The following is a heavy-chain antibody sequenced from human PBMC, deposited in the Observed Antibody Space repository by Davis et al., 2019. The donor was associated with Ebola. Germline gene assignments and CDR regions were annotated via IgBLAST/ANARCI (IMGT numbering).Heavy chain of an antibody. CDR2: IIPILGIA. Sequence: SVKVSCKASGGTFSSYAISWVRQAPGQGLEWMGGIIPILGIANYAQKFQGRVTITADESTSTAYMELSSLRSEDTAVYYCARVKGCSGGSCSGAFDIWGQGTMVTVSS. CDR3: ARVKGCSGGSCSGAFDI. CDR1: GGTFSSYA. J-gene: IGHJ3*02. V-gene: IGHV1-69*10. D-gene: IGHD2-15*01.